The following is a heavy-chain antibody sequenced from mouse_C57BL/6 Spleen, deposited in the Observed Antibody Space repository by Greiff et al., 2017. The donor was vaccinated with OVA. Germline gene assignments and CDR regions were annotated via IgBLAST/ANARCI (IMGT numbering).Heavy chain of an antibody. J-gene: IGHJ4*01. Sequence: VQLQQSGAELVKPGASVKLSCTASGFNIKDYYMHWVKQRTEQGLEWIGRIDPEDGETKYAPNFQGKATITVDTSSNTAYLPLSSLTSEDTAVYDCAGEAYAYGSSYHYYAMDYWGQGTSVTVSA. CDR1: GFNIKDYY. CDR2: IDPEDGET. V-gene: IGHV14-2*01. D-gene: IGHD1-1*01. CDR3: AGEAYAYGSSYHYYAMDY.